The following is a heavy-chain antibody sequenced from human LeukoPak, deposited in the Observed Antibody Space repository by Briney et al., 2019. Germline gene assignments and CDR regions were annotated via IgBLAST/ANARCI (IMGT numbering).Heavy chain of an antibody. J-gene: IGHJ4*02. V-gene: IGHV1-18*01. CDR2: ISAYNGNT. Sequence: GASVKVSCKASGYTFTSYGISWVRQAPGQGLEWMGWISAYNGNTNYAQKLQGRVTMTTDTSTSTAYMELSSPRSEDTAVYYCARVSRGERPHYGAIDYWGQGTLVTVSS. CDR1: GYTFTSYG. CDR3: ARVSRGERPHYGAIDY. D-gene: IGHD4-17*01.